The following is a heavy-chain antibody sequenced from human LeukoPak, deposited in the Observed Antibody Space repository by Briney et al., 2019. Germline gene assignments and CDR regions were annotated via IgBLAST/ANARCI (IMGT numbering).Heavy chain of an antibody. J-gene: IGHJ4*02. D-gene: IGHD2-8*01. Sequence: SETLSLTCTVSGGSISSYYWSWIRQPAGKGLEWIGRIYTSGSTNYNPSLKSRVTMSVDTSKNQFSLELSSVTAADTAVYYCAREPVYCTNGVCPYFDYWGQGTLVTVS. CDR2: IYTSGST. V-gene: IGHV4-4*07. CDR3: AREPVYCTNGVCPYFDY. CDR1: GGSISSYY.